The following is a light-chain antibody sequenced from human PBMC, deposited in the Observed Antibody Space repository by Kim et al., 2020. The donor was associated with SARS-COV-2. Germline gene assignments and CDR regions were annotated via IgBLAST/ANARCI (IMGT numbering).Light chain of an antibody. V-gene: IGKV1-5*01. CDR2: DVS. CDR1: QNIGDW. J-gene: IGKJ3*01. Sequence: ASVGDRVTITCRASQNIGDWLAWYQQKPGKAPKLLIYDVSRLESGVPSRFSGSGSGTEFTLTINSLHPDDFATYYCQQYNSYSRTFGPGTKVDIK. CDR3: QQYNSYSRT.